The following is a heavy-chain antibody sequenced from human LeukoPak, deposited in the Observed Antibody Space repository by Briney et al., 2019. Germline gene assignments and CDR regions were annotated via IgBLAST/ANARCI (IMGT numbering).Heavy chain of an antibody. CDR2: ISGSGGST. J-gene: IGHJ5*02. CDR1: GFTFSSYA. CDR3: ARQGGLGNYAAGSWFDP. V-gene: IGHV3-23*01. Sequence: GGSLRLSCAASGFTFSSYAMSWVRQAPGKGLEWVSAISGSGGSTYYADSVKGRFTISRDNSKNTLYLQMNSLRAEDTAVYYCARQGGLGNYAAGSWFDPWGQGTLVIVSS. D-gene: IGHD1-7*01.